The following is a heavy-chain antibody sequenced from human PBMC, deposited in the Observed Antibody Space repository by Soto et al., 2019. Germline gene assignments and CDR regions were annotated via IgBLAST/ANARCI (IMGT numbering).Heavy chain of an antibody. CDR1: GFTFDDYA. Sequence: EVQLVESGGGLVQPGRSLRLSCAASGFTFDDYAMHWVRQAPGKGLEWVSGISWNSGSIGYADSVKGRFTISRDNAKNSLYLQMNSLRAEDTALYYWAEAVAIPRPLDYWVQGTLVTVSS. J-gene: IGHJ4*02. V-gene: IGHV3-9*01. CDR2: ISWNSGSI. CDR3: AEAVAIPRPLDY. D-gene: IGHD5-12*01.